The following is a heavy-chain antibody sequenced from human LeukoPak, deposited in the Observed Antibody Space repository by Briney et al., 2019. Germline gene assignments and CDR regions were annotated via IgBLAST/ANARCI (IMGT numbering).Heavy chain of an antibody. Sequence: GGSLRLSCAASGFTFSDAWMNWVRQAPGKGLAWVGRIKSKTDGGTIDYAAPVKGRFTISRDDSKNTLYLQMNSLKTEDTAVYYCTTDPARGWKDQLLSPFDYWGQGTLVTVSS. D-gene: IGHD2-2*01. CDR3: TTDPARGWKDQLLSPFDY. CDR2: IKSKTDGGTI. V-gene: IGHV3-15*01. J-gene: IGHJ4*02. CDR1: GFTFSDAW.